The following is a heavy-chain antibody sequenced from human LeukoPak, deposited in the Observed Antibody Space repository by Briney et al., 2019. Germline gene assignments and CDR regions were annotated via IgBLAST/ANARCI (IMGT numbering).Heavy chain of an antibody. V-gene: IGHV4-59*11. Sequence: ETLSLTCSVSGASISSHYWSWVRQPPGKGLEWIGYIYYSGSTNYKPSLKSRVSISVDTSKNQFSLKLSSVTAADTAVYHCARGIHYFDYWGQGALVTVSS. CDR1: GASISSHY. CDR3: ARGIHYFDY. CDR2: IYYSGST. J-gene: IGHJ4*02.